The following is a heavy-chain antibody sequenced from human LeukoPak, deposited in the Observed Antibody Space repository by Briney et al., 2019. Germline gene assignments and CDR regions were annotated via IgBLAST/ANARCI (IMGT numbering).Heavy chain of an antibody. V-gene: IGHV3-20*04. CDR1: GFIFDDYG. CDR3: ARDRSSSSWNAAFDI. D-gene: IGHD2-2*01. Sequence: GGSLRLSCAASGFIFDDYGMSWVRQVPGKGLEWVSGINWNGGKINYVDSVKGRFHISRDNAKNSLYLQMNSLRAEDTALYFCARDRSSSSWNAAFDIWGQGTTLTVSS. CDR2: INWNGGKI. J-gene: IGHJ3*02.